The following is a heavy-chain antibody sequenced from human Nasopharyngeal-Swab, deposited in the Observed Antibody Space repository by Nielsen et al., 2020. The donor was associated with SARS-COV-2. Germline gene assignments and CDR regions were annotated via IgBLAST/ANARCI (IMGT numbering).Heavy chain of an antibody. CDR2: IYSGGST. J-gene: IGHJ5*02. Sequence: GGSLRLSCAASGFTVSSNYMSWVRQAPGKGLEWVSVIYSGGSTYYADSVKGRFTISRDNAKNTLYLQMNSLRAEDTAVYYCARVRAAAGNGWFDPWSQGTLITVSS. D-gene: IGHD6-13*01. V-gene: IGHV3-66*01. CDR3: ARVRAAAGNGWFDP. CDR1: GFTVSSNY.